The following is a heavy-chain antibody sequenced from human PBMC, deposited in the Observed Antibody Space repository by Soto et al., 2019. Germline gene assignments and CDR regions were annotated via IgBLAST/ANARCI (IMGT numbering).Heavy chain of an antibody. D-gene: IGHD3-3*01. J-gene: IGHJ5*02. CDR3: ARDVGLQYDTGYSDFWTGKNNWFDP. Sequence: SETLSLTCTVSDGSISRQYWSWLRQPPGKGLEWIGYIYYSGSTNYNPSLKSRVTISIDTSRNQFSLELRSVTAADTAVYYCARDVGLQYDTGYSDFWTGKNNWFDPWGQGTLVTVS. V-gene: IGHV4-59*11. CDR2: IYYSGST. CDR1: DGSISRQY.